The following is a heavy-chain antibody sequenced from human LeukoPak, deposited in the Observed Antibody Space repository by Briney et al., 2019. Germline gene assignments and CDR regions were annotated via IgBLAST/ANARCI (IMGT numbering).Heavy chain of an antibody. V-gene: IGHV1-24*01. CDR2: FDPEDGET. D-gene: IGHD6-13*01. CDR3: ATYGTSSSWTHSFDY. Sequence: ASVKVSCKVSGYTLTELSMHWVRQAPGKGLEWMGGFDPEDGETIYAQKFQGRVTMTEDTSTDTAYMELSSLRSEDTAVYYCATYGTSSSWTHSFDYWGQGTLVTVSS. CDR1: GYTLTELS. J-gene: IGHJ4*02.